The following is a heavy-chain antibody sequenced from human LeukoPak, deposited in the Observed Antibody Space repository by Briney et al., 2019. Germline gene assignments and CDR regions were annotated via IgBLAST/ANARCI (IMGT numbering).Heavy chain of an antibody. J-gene: IGHJ6*03. CDR3: ARDRWQQLVYYYYTDV. D-gene: IGHD6-13*01. CDR2: INPNSGGT. V-gene: IGHV1-2*02. CDR1: GYTFTGYY. Sequence: GASVKVSCKASGYTFTGYYMHWVRQAPGQGLEWMGWINPNSGGTNYAQKFQGRVTMTRDTSISTAYMELSRLRSDDTAVYYCARDRWQQLVYYYYTDVWGKGTTVTVSS.